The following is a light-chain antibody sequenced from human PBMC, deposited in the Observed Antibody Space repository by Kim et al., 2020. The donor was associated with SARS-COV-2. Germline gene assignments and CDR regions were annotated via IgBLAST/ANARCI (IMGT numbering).Light chain of an antibody. Sequence: ALGQTVRITCQGDSLSTYYATWYQQKPGQAPKVVIYGKDNRPSGVPDRFSGSSSGNTAYVTITGTQAGDEADYYCNSRDSNDYVVFGGGTQLTVL. V-gene: IGLV3-19*01. J-gene: IGLJ2*01. CDR1: SLSTYY. CDR3: NSRDSNDYVV. CDR2: GKD.